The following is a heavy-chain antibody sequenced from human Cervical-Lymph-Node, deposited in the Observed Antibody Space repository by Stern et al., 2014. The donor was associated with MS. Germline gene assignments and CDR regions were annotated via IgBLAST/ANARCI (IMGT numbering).Heavy chain of an antibody. V-gene: IGHV5-51*03. Sequence: VQLVQSGAEVKKPGESLKISCKGSEYNFNTHWIAWVRQMPGKGLEWLGNIYPGNSDTRYTPSLQGQVSISADKSITTAYLHFSSLKASDSAMYFCARHGGPNWNHEAHNWFDPWGKGTLVTVSS. CDR3: ARHGGPNWNHEAHNWFDP. CDR2: IYPGNSDT. D-gene: IGHD1-14*01. CDR1: EYNFNTHW. J-gene: IGHJ5*02.